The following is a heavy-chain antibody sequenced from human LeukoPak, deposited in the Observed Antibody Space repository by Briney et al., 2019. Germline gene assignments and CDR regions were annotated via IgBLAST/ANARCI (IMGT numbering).Heavy chain of an antibody. CDR3: ARDGAAAGTNWFDP. J-gene: IGHJ5*02. V-gene: IGHV4-59*01. CDR2: IYYSGST. CDR1: GGSISSYY. Sequence: SETLSLTCTVSGGSISSYYWSWIRQPPGKGLEWIGYIYYSGSTNYNPSLKSRVTISVDTSKNQFSLKLSSVTAADTAVYYCARDGAAAGTNWFDPWGQGTLVTVSS. D-gene: IGHD6-13*01.